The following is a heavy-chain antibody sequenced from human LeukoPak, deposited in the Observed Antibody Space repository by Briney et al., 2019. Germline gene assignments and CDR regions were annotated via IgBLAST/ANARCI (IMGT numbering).Heavy chain of an antibody. CDR1: GFTFSSYA. CDR3: ARAGSGIVVVPAAMDYYYYMDV. CDR2: ISSNGGST. V-gene: IGHV3-64*01. D-gene: IGHD2-2*01. Sequence: AGGSLRLSCAASGFTFSSYAMHWVRQAAGKGLEYVSPISSNGGSTYYANSVKGRFTISRDNSKNTLYLQMGSLRAEDMAVYYCARAGSGIVVVPAAMDYYYYMDVWGKGTTVTVSS. J-gene: IGHJ6*03.